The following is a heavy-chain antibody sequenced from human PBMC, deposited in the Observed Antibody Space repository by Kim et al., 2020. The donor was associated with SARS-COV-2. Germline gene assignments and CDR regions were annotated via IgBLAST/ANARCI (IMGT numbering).Heavy chain of an antibody. CDR3: ARDPGWLVL. D-gene: IGHD6-19*01. CDR2: INAGNGDT. Sequence: ASVKVSCKASGYTFTTYPMHWVRQAPGQRLEWMGWINAGNGDTKYSQKFQVRVTITRDTSASTAYMELSSLTSEDTAVYYCARDPGWLVLWGQGTLVTVS. V-gene: IGHV1-3*01. CDR1: GYTFTTYP. J-gene: IGHJ4*02.